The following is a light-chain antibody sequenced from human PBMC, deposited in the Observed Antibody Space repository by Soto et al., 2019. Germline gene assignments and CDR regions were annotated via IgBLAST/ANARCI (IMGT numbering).Light chain of an antibody. V-gene: IGLV2-8*01. J-gene: IGLJ1*01. CDR1: SSDVGGYNY. CDR2: EVN. CDR3: SSYGGSRNV. Sequence: QSVLTQPPSASGSPGQSVAISCTGTSSDVGGYNYVSWYQQHPGKAPKLMIYEVNKRPSGVPDRFSGSKSGNTASLTVSGFQAEDEADYYCSSYGGSRNVFGTGTKVPS.